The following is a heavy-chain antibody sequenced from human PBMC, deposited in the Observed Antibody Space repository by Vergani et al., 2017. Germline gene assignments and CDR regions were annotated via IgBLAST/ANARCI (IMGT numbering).Heavy chain of an antibody. V-gene: IGHV4-4*03. CDR3: ARNPSGSSYYES. CDR2: IGHSGST. D-gene: IGHD3-16*01. Sequence: QVQLQESGPGLVKPLGTLSLTCSVSGGPLSTTDWWSWVRQSPERGLEWIGKIGHSGSTYFNAAFASRVSMSVDWSVKQFSLYLRSVTAADTAVYYCARNPSGSSYYESWGQGILVTFSS. CDR1: GGPLSTTDW. J-gene: IGHJ5*02.